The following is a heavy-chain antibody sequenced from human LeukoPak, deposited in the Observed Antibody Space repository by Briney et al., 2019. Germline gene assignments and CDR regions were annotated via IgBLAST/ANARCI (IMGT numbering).Heavy chain of an antibody. D-gene: IGHD3-22*01. CDR2: VYGGDTT. J-gene: IGHJ1*01. V-gene: IGHV3-53*01. CDR3: ARVVVDQGSGYFVQH. CDR1: GFTVSSNY. Sequence: GGSLRLSCAASGFTVSSNYMSWVRQAPGKGLEWVSVVYGGDTTYYADSVKGRFTISRVNSKNTLYLQMNSLRGDDTAVYYCARVVVDQGSGYFVQHWGQGTLVTVSS.